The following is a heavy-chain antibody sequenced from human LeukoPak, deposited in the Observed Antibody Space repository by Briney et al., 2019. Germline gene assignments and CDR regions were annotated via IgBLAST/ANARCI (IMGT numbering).Heavy chain of an antibody. CDR1: GGSISNYY. Sequence: ETLSLTCTVSGGSISNYYMSWVRQAPGKGLEWVSVIYSGGSTYYADSVKGRFTISRHNSKNTLYLQMNSLRAEDTAVYYCARVRMATSYYYYYGMDVWGQGTTVTVSS. D-gene: IGHD5-24*01. CDR3: ARVRMATSYYYYYGMDV. CDR2: IYSGGST. J-gene: IGHJ6*02. V-gene: IGHV3-53*04.